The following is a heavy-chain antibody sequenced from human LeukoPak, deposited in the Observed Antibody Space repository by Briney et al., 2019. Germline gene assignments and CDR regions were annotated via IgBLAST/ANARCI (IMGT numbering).Heavy chain of an antibody. CDR2: ISYDGSNK. CDR3: AEGNYGAPYYYYGMGV. CDR1: GFTFSSYA. J-gene: IGHJ6*02. D-gene: IGHD1-7*01. Sequence: GGSLRLYCAASGFTFSSYAMHWVRQAPGKGLEWVAVISYDGSNKYYADSVKGRFTISRDNSKNTLYLQMNSLRAEDTAVYYCAEGNYGAPYYYYGMGVWGQGTTVTVSS. V-gene: IGHV3-30-3*01.